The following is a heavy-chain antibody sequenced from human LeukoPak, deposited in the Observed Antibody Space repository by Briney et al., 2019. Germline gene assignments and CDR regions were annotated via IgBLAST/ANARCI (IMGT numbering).Heavy chain of an antibody. CDR3: AKDQWELLRSVYYYYMDV. CDR1: GFTFSSYG. CDR2: ISGSGGST. D-gene: IGHD1-26*01. Sequence: GGSLRHSCAASGFTFSSYGMSWVRQAPGKGLEWVSAISGSGGSTYYADSVKGRFTISRDNSKNTLYLQMNSLRAEDTAVYYCAKDQWELLRSVYYYYMDVWGKGTTVTISS. J-gene: IGHJ6*03. V-gene: IGHV3-23*01.